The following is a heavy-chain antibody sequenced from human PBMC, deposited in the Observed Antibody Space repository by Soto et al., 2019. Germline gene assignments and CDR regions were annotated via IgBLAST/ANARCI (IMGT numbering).Heavy chain of an antibody. CDR3: AKVPLGGYSSSWYWYYFDY. Sequence: GGSLRLSCAASGFTFGNYWMHWVRQAPGKGLVWVSRVSPDGRTTNYADSVKGRFTISRDNARNTLYLQMNGLGAGDTAVYYCAKVPLGGYSSSWYWYYFDYWGQGTLVTVSS. J-gene: IGHJ4*02. V-gene: IGHV3-74*01. D-gene: IGHD6-13*01. CDR2: VSPDGRTT. CDR1: GFTFGNYW.